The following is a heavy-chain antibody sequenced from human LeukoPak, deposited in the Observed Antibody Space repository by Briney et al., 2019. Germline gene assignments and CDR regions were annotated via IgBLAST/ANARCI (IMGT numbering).Heavy chain of an antibody. D-gene: IGHD6-19*01. CDR3: AKCPTVAGISRGADY. CDR2: ISGSGGST. V-gene: IGHV3-23*01. J-gene: IGHJ4*02. Sequence: PGGSLRLSCAASGFTFSSYAMSWVRQAPGKGLEWVSAISGSGGSTYYADSVKGRFTISRDNSKNTLYLQMNSLRAEDTAVYYCAKCPTVAGISRGADYWGQGTLVTVSS. CDR1: GFTFSSYA.